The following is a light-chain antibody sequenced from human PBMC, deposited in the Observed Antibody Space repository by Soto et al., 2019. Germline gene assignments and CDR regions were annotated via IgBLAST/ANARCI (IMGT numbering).Light chain of an antibody. CDR1: SSDVGGYNH. CDR2: DVS. J-gene: IGLJ2*01. V-gene: IGLV2-11*01. CDR3: QSYDNSLSGSV. Sequence: QSALTQPRSVSGSPGQSVTISCTGTSSDVGGYNHVSWYQQHPGKAPKLMIYDVSKRPSGVPDRFSGSKSGTSASLAISGLRAEDEADYYCQSYDNSLSGSVFGGGTKVTVL.